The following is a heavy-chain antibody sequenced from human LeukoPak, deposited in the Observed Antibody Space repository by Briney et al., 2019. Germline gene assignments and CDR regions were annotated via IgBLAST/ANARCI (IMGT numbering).Heavy chain of an antibody. Sequence: GGSLRLSCAASGFTFRSYSMNWVRQAPGKGLEWVSSISISSSYIYYADSVKGRFTISRDNAKNSLYLQMNSLRAEDTAVYFCARSDYCGGDCYSSLSNYWGQGTLVTVPS. J-gene: IGHJ4*02. V-gene: IGHV3-21*01. CDR1: GFTFRSYS. D-gene: IGHD2-21*02. CDR2: ISISSSYI. CDR3: ARSDYCGGDCYSSLSNY.